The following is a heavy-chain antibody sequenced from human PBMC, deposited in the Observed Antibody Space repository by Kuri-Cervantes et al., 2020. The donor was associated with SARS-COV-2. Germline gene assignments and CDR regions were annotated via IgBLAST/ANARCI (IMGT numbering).Heavy chain of an antibody. CDR3: ARDKSYGFWREPFDY. V-gene: IGHV3-23*01. J-gene: IGHJ4*02. D-gene: IGHD3/OR15-3a*01. CDR1: GFTFGDYA. CDR2: ISGSGSNT. Sequence: GESLKISCVGSGFTFGDYAISWVRQSPGKGLEWVSAISGSGSNTYYADSVKGRFIISRDNSKNTLYLQMDSLRADDTAVYSCARDKSYGFWREPFDYWGQGTPVTVSS.